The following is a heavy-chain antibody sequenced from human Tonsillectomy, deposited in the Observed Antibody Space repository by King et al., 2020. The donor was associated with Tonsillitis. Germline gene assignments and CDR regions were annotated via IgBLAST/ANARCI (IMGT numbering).Heavy chain of an antibody. CDR3: ARGDYDSSGYYLDY. D-gene: IGHD3-22*01. Sequence: VQLVESGGGLVQPGGSLRLSCAASGFTVSSNYMSWVRQAPGKGLEWVSVIYSGGSTYYADSVKGRFTISRHNSKNTLYLQMNSLRAEDTAVYYCARGDYDSSGYYLDYWGQGTLVTVSS. J-gene: IGHJ4*02. V-gene: IGHV3-53*04. CDR2: IYSGGST. CDR1: GFTVSSNY.